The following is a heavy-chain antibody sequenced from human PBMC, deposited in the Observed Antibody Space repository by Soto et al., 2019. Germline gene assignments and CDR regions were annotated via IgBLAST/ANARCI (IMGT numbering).Heavy chain of an antibody. Sequence: ASVKVSCKASGYTFTSYAMHSVRQAPGQRLEWMGWINAGNGNIKYSQKFQGRVTITRATSASTAYMELSSLRSEDTAVYYCAILGYSSSWYSIFGDYWGQGTLVTAPQ. CDR2: INAGNGNI. D-gene: IGHD6-13*01. CDR3: AILGYSSSWYSIFGDY. CDR1: GYTFTSYA. J-gene: IGHJ4*02. V-gene: IGHV1-3*01.